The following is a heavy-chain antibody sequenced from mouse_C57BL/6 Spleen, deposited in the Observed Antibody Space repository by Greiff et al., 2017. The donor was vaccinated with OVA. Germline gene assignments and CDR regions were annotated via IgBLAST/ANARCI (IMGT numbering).Heavy chain of an antibody. CDR3: ARSITTVVATEAMDY. Sequence: EVQLVESGGGLVKPGGSLKLSCAASGFTFSSYAMSWVRQTPEKRLEWVATISDGGSYTYYPDNVKGRFTISRDNAKNNLYLQMSHLKSEDTAMYYCARSITTVVATEAMDYWGQGTSVTVSS. CDR1: GFTFSSYA. V-gene: IGHV5-4*01. D-gene: IGHD1-1*01. CDR2: ISDGGSYT. J-gene: IGHJ4*01.